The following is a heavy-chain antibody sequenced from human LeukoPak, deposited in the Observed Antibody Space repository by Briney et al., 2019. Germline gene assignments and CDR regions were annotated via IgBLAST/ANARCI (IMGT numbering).Heavy chain of an antibody. D-gene: IGHD2-2*02. J-gene: IGHJ6*03. CDR2: IKQDGSEK. CDR1: GFTFSSYW. V-gene: IGHV3-7*01. Sequence: GGSLRLSCAASGFTFSSYWMSWVRQAPGKGLEWVANIKQDGSEKYYVDSVKGRFTISRDNAKNSLYLQMNSLRAEDTAVYYCARVRNSIVVVPAAINYYYYMDVWGKGTTVTVSS. CDR3: ARVRNSIVVVPAAINYYYYMDV.